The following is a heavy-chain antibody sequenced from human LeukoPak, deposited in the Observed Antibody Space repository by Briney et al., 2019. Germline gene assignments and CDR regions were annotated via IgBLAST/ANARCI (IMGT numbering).Heavy chain of an antibody. J-gene: IGHJ4*02. CDR2: ISWDGGST. D-gene: IGHD1-26*01. V-gene: IGHV3-43D*03. Sequence: GGSLRLSCAASGFTFDDYAMHWVRQAPGKGLEWVSLISWDGGSTYYADSVKGRFTISRDNSKNSLYLQMNSLRAEDTALYYCEKDIEGSPREPKFDYGAQGPLVTVPS. CDR1: GFTFDDYA. CDR3: EKDIEGSPREPKFDY.